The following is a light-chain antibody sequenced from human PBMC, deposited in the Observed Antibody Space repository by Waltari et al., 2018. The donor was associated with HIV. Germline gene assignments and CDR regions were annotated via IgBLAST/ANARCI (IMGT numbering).Light chain of an antibody. Sequence: QSALTQPPSVSAAPGQKITISCYGNDSNIGKHYVSWYYHLPGTAPKLLIYATTKRPSSLSARFSGSKSATSATLGITGLQTGDEGDYFCATWDSTLSLEVFGGGTRLTVL. J-gene: IGLJ2*01. V-gene: IGLV1-51*02. CDR2: ATT. CDR1: DSNIGKHY. CDR3: ATWDSTLSLEV.